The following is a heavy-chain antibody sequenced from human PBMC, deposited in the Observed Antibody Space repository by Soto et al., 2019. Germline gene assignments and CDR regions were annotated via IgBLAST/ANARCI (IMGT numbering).Heavy chain of an antibody. V-gene: IGHV1-8*01. D-gene: IGHD3-10*01. CDR2: MNPNSGNT. Sequence: ASVKVSCKASGYTFTSYDINWVRQATGQGLEWMGWMNPNSGNTGYAQKFQGRVTMTRNTSISTAYMELSSLRSEDTAVYYCARVPYYGSGYYCYPLDVWGQGTTVTVSS. J-gene: IGHJ6*02. CDR1: GYTFTSYD. CDR3: ARVPYYGSGYYCYPLDV.